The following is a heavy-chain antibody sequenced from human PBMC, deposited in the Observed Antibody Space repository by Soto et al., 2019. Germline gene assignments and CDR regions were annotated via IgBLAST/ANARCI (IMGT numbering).Heavy chain of an antibody. Sequence: PSETLSLTCTVSGGSISSGGYYWSWIRQHPGKGLEWIGYIYYSGSTYYNPSLKSRVTISVDTSKNQFSLKLSSVTAADTAVYFCARDLPIVVVPAPGAFDIWGQGTMVTVSS. V-gene: IGHV4-31*03. CDR1: GGSISSGGYY. CDR2: IYYSGST. D-gene: IGHD2-2*01. J-gene: IGHJ3*02. CDR3: ARDLPIVVVPAPGAFDI.